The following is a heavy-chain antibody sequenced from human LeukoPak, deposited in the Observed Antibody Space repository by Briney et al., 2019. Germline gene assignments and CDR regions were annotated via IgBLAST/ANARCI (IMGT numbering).Heavy chain of an antibody. CDR3: AKVKLRYSSGWHFDY. CDR1: GFTFSSYG. V-gene: IGHV3-30*18. J-gene: IGHJ4*02. Sequence: GGSLRLSCAASGFTFSSYGLHWVRQAPGKGLEWVAVISYDGSNKYYADSVKGRFTISRDNSKNTLYLQMNSLRAEDTAVYYCAKVKLRYSSGWHFDYWGQGTLVTVSS. D-gene: IGHD6-19*01. CDR2: ISYDGSNK.